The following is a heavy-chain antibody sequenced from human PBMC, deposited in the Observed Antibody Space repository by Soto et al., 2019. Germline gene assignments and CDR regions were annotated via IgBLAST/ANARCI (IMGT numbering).Heavy chain of an antibody. Sequence: SETLSLTCIVSGGSISSDGYYWNWIRQNPGKGLEWIGYIYYSGSTYYNPSLKSRVTISVDTSKNQVVLTMTNMDPVDTATYYCAHRVVKAQFQHWGQGTLVTVSS. CDR2: IYYSGST. CDR3: AHRVVKAQFQH. V-gene: IGHV4-31*03. D-gene: IGHD3-3*01. J-gene: IGHJ1*01. CDR1: GGSISSDGYY.